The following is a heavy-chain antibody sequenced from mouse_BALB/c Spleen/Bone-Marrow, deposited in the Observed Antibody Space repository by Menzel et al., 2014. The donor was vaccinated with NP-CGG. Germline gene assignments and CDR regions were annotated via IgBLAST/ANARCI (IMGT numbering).Heavy chain of an antibody. J-gene: IGHJ3*01. D-gene: IGHD2-14*01. V-gene: IGHV14-3*02. CDR1: GFNIKDTY. CDR3: APYYRCDRSFAF. Sequence: EVQLQQSGAELVKPGASVKLSCTASGFNIKDTYMHWVKQRPEQGLEWIGRIDPANGNTKYDPKFQGKATITADTSSNTASLQHSSLTCEDSAVYYCAPYYRCDRSFAFGGQETRVSVSA. CDR2: IDPANGNT.